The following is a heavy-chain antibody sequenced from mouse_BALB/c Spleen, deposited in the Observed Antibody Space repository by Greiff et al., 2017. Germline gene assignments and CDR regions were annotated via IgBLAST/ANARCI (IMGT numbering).Heavy chain of an antibody. CDR1: GFTFSSYA. Sequence: EVQLVESGGGLVKPGGSLKLSCAASGFTFSSYAMSWVRQTPEKRLEWVASISSGGSTYYPDSVKGRFTISRDNARNILYLQMSSLRSEDTAMYYCARGEGRGAWFAYWGQGTLVTVSA. CDR2: ISSGGST. CDR3: ARGEGRGAWFAY. J-gene: IGHJ3*01. D-gene: IGHD3-3*01. V-gene: IGHV5-6-5*01.